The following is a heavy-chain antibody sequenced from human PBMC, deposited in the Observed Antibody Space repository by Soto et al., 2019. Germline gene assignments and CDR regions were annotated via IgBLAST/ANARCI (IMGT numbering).Heavy chain of an antibody. CDR1: GFTFGNFA. CDR2: ISAGGATT. Sequence: QSGGSLRLSCTPSGFTFGNFAMSWVRQAPGKGLEWVSSISAGGATTYYADSVKGRVTMSRDNSKNTLSLQMISLRAEDSAVYYCAKDRGGTGWPFDHWGQGTLVTVSS. V-gene: IGHV3-23*01. CDR3: AKDRGGTGWPFDH. J-gene: IGHJ4*02. D-gene: IGHD6-19*01.